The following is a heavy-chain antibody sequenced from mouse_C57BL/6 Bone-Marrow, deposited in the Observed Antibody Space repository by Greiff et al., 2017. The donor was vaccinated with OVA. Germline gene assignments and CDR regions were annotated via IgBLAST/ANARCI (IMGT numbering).Heavy chain of an antibody. CDR1: GFSLTSYG. Sequence: QVQLQQSGPGLVQPSQSLSITCTVSGFSLTSYGVHWVRQPPGKGLEWLGVIWSGGSTDYKAAFISRLSISKDNSKSQVFFKMNSLQADDTAIYYCAKTMVTSSWFAYWGQGTLVTVSA. V-gene: IGHV2-4*01. D-gene: IGHD2-2*01. J-gene: IGHJ3*01. CDR3: AKTMVTSSWFAY. CDR2: IWSGGST.